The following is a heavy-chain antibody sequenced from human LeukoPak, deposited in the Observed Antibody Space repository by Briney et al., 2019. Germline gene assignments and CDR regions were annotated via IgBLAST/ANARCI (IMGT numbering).Heavy chain of an antibody. CDR2: IIPIFGTA. CDR3: ARGNYGKDAFDI. V-gene: IGHV1-69*13. Sequence: VASVKVSCKASGGTFSSYAISWVRQAPGQGLEWMGGIIPIFGTANYAQKFQGRVTITADESTSTAYMELSSLRFEDTAVYYCARGNYGKDAFDIWGQGTMVTVSS. D-gene: IGHD3-10*01. J-gene: IGHJ3*02. CDR1: GGTFSSYA.